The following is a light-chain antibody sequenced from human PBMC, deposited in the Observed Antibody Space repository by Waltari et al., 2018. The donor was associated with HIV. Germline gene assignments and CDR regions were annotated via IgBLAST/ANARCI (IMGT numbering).Light chain of an antibody. CDR3: SSYAGDNNLL. CDR2: EVS. Sequence: QSALTQPHSASGSPGQSVTISCTGTSSDVGSYTYVSWYQPYPAKAPNLIIYEVSKRPSGVPDRFSGSKSGNTASLTVSGLQAEDAADYYCSSYAGDNNLLFGGGTKLTVL. J-gene: IGLJ3*02. V-gene: IGLV2-8*01. CDR1: SSDVGSYTY.